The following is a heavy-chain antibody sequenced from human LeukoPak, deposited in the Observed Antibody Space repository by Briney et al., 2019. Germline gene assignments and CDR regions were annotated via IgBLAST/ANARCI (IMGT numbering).Heavy chain of an antibody. D-gene: IGHD1-26*01. J-gene: IGHJ5*02. V-gene: IGHV3-49*03. Sequence: QPGGSLRLSCAASGFTFSSYAMSWFRQAPGKGLEWVGFIRSKAYGGTTEYAASVKGRFTISRDDSKSIAYLQMNSLKTEDTAVYYCTRVGATEWFDPWGQGTLVTVSS. CDR3: TRVGATEWFDP. CDR2: IRSKAYGGTT. CDR1: GFTFSSYA.